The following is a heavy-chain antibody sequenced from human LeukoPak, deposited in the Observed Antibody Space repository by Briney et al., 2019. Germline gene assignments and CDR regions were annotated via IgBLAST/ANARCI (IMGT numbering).Heavy chain of an antibody. CDR2: ISPDGSTT. Sequence: PGGSLRLSCAASGYTFSRYWMHWVRQAPGKGLMWVSRISPDGSTTLYADSVKGRFTISRDNAKNTLYLQMNSLGAEDTAVYYCTIVLSSNLYNLCDYWGQGTLVTVSS. CDR1: GYTFSRYW. J-gene: IGHJ4*02. V-gene: IGHV3-74*03. D-gene: IGHD6-13*01. CDR3: TIVLSSNLYNLCDY.